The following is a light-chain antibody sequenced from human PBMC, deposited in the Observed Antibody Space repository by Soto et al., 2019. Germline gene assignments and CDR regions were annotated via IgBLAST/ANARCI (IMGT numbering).Light chain of an antibody. Sequence: TQSPGTLSLSPGERASLSCRAVHSVTSTYMAWYQQKPGQAPRLLIYATSFRATGIPDRFRGSGSGTDFTLTISSLEPEDSAVYYCQDSSTSPWPFGQGTKVEIK. CDR3: QDSSTSPWP. CDR1: HSVTSTY. V-gene: IGKV3-20*01. J-gene: IGKJ1*01. CDR2: ATS.